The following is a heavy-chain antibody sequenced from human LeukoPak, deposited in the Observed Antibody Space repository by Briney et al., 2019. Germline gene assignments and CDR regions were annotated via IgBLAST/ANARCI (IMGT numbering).Heavy chain of an antibody. V-gene: IGHV4-59*01. Sequence: SETLSLTCAVYGGSFSGYYWSWIRQPPGKGLEWIGYIYYSGSTNYNPSLKSRVTISVDTSKNQFSLKLSSVTAADTAVYYCARVPVDNYDFWSGYTYYYGMDVWGQGTTVTVSS. D-gene: IGHD3-3*01. CDR1: GGSFSGYY. CDR3: ARVPVDNYDFWSGYTYYYGMDV. CDR2: IYYSGST. J-gene: IGHJ6*02.